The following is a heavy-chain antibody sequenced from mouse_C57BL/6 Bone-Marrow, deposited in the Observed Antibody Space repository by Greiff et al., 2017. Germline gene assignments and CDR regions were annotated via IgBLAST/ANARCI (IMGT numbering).Heavy chain of an antibody. CDR2: IHPNSGST. CDR3: ARYPTYYYGSSPLAY. J-gene: IGHJ3*01. D-gene: IGHD1-1*01. V-gene: IGHV1-64*01. CDR1: GYTFTSYW. Sequence: QVQLQQPGAELVKPGASVKLSCKASGYTFTSYWMHWVKQRPGQGLEWIGMIHPNSGSTNYNEKFKSTATLTVDKSSSTAYMQLSSLTSEDSALYYCARYPTYYYGSSPLAYWGQGTLVTVSA.